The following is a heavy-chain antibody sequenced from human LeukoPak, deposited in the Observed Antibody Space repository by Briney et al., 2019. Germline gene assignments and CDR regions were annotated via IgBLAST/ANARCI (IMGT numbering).Heavy chain of an antibody. D-gene: IGHD6-19*01. CDR2: INPSGGST. CDR1: GYTFTSYY. V-gene: IGHV1-46*01. Sequence: GASVKVSCKASGYTFTSYYMHWVRQAPGQGLEWMGIINPSGGSTSYAQKFQGRVTMTTDTSTSTAYMELRSLRSDDTAVYYCARNEVWSSGWWGTDYWGQGTLVTVSS. J-gene: IGHJ4*02. CDR3: ARNEVWSSGWWGTDY.